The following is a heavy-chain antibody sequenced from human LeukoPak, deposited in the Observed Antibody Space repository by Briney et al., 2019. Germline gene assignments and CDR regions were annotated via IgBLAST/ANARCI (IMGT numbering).Heavy chain of an antibody. CDR1: GSISSYY. Sequence: SETLSLTCTVSGSISSYYWSWIQQPPGKGLEWIGYIYTSGSTNYNPSLKSRVTISVDTSKNQFSLDLSSVTAADTAVYYCARQKCTSTSCLTKNAFDIWGQGTMVTVPS. D-gene: IGHD2-2*01. CDR3: ARQKCTSTSCLTKNAFDI. V-gene: IGHV4-4*09. J-gene: IGHJ3*02. CDR2: IYTSGST.